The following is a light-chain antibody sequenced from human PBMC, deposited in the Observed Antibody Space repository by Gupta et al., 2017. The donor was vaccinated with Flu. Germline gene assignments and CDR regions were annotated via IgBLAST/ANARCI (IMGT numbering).Light chain of an antibody. CDR2: YAS. J-gene: IGKJ2*01. V-gene: IGKV3-11*01. Sequence: EIVLTQSPATLSWSPGEKATPSCRGSQTVVNYLVGCQQKHAQHPRLLIYYASSRNTGVPARFSGSGCGTDFSLTITSREQEEFSVYYCRHRGNCPPYSFGQGTQLEI. CDR1: QTVVNY. CDR3: RHRGNCPPYS.